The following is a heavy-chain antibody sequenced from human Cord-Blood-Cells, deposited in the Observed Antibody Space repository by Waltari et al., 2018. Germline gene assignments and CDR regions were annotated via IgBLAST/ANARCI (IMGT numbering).Heavy chain of an antibody. J-gene: IGHJ4*02. V-gene: IGHV4-39*01. CDR3: ARRGYCSGGSCYGLYYFDY. Sequence: QLQLQESGPGLVKPSETLSLTCTVPGGSISSSSYYWGWIRHPTGKGLAWIGSSDYSGSTDYNPSLKRRVTISVDTSKNQFALKLSSVTAADTAVYYCARRGYCSGGSCYGLYYFDYWGQGTLVTVSS. D-gene: IGHD2-15*01. CDR1: GGSISSSSYY. CDR2: SDYSGST.